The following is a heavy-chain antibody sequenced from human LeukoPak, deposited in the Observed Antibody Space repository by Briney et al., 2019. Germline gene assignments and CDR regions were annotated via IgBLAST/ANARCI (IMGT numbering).Heavy chain of an antibody. CDR3: VSSDFWSGWDS. Sequence: PGGSLRLSCVGYGLTFSSYWVSWVRQAPGKGLEWVANTKEDGSEKYYVDSVKGRFTISRDNAKNSVYLQMNSLRAEDTAVYYCVSSDFWSGWDSWGQGTLVTVSS. V-gene: IGHV3-7*01. J-gene: IGHJ4*02. CDR1: GLTFSSYW. D-gene: IGHD3-3*01. CDR2: TKEDGSEK.